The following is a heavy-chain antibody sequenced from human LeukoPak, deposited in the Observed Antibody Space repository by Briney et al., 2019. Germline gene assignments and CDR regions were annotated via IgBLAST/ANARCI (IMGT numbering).Heavy chain of an antibody. V-gene: IGHV3-21*01. Sequence: PGGTLRLSCAASAFSFRSYSMNWVRQAPGKGPDSISSISSDSSYIYYADSVKGRFTISRANAKESLYLQMNSLRADDTVVHYTSSPRGASGYFDCWGQGTLVTVCS. D-gene: IGHD3-22*01. J-gene: IGHJ4*02. CDR2: ISSDSSYI. CDR3: SSPRGASGYFDC. CDR1: AFSFRSYS.